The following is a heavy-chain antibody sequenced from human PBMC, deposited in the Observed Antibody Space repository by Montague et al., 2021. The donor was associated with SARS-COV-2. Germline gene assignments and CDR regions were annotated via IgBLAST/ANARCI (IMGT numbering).Heavy chain of an antibody. D-gene: IGHD6-19*01. V-gene: IGHV4-59*08. CDR2: MYYLGSP. J-gene: IGHJ4*02. Sequence: SETLSLTCSVSDDYISSYHWSWFRQPPGKGLEWIGYMYYLGSPNYNPSLKSRVTMSIDPSKNQISLRLNSVTAADTAVYYCGTYSVAFKSFAYWGQGTLVAVSS. CDR1: DDYISSYH. CDR3: GTYSVAFKSFAY.